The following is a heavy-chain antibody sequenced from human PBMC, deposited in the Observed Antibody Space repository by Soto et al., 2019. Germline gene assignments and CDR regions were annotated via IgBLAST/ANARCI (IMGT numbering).Heavy chain of an antibody. V-gene: IGHV3-53*01. CDR1: GFTVSRNY. Sequence: LGLSSAASGFTVSRNYMRWVRQARGKGLAWVSVIYSGGSTYYADSVKGRFTISRDNSKNTLYLQMNSLRAEDSAVYYCSRDPGVAFDIWGQGTMVTVSS. CDR2: IYSGGST. J-gene: IGHJ3*02. D-gene: IGHD3-10*01. CDR3: SRDPGVAFDI.